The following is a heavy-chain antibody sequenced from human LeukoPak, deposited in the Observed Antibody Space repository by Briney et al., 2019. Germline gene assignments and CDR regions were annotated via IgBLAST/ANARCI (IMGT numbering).Heavy chain of an antibody. Sequence: GASVKVSCKASGGTFSSYAISWVRQAPGQGLEWMGGIIPTFGTANYAQKFQGRVTITADESTSTAYMELSSLRSEDTAVYYCARDVDFWSGRHYYFDYWGQGTLVTVSS. CDR3: ARDVDFWSGRHYYFDY. CDR2: IIPTFGTA. V-gene: IGHV1-69*13. J-gene: IGHJ4*01. D-gene: IGHD3-3*01. CDR1: GGTFSSYA.